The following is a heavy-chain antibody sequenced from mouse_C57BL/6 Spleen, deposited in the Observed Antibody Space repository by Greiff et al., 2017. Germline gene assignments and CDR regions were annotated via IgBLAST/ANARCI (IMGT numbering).Heavy chain of an antibody. CDR3: ARDYCGTLYY. Sequence: VKLMESGAELARPGASVKMSCKASGYTFTSYTMHWVKQRPGQGLEWIGYINPSSGYTKYNQKFKDKAPLTADKSSSAAYMQLSSLTSEDSAVYYCARDYCGTLYYWGQGTTLTVSS. CDR2: INPSSGYT. V-gene: IGHV1-4*01. D-gene: IGHD1-1*01. CDR1: GYTFTSYT. J-gene: IGHJ2*01.